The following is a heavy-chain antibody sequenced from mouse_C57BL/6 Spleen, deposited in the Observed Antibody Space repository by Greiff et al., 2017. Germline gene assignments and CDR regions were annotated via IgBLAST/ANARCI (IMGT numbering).Heavy chain of an antibody. CDR2: INPYNGDT. J-gene: IGHJ2*01. CDR1: GYSFTGYF. CDR3: AREFPYYYGSFDY. D-gene: IGHD1-1*01. V-gene: IGHV1-20*01. Sequence: EVHLVESGPELVKPGDSVKISCKASGYSFTGYFMNWVMQSHGKSLEWIGRINPYNGDTFYNQKFKGKATLTVDKSSSTAHMELRSLTSEDSAVYYCAREFPYYYGSFDYWGQGTTLTVSS.